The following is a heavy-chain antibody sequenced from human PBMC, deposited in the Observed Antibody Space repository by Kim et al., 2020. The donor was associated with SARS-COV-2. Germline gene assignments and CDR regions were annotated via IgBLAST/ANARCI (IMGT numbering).Heavy chain of an antibody. Sequence: SETLSLTCTVSGGSISSSSYYWGWIRQPPGKGLEWIGSIYYSGSTYYNPSLKSRVTISVDTSKNQFSLKLSSVTAADTAVYYYARQDNGLLWFGEVGYCDYWGQGTLVTVSS. V-gene: IGHV4-39*01. J-gene: IGHJ4*02. CDR1: GGSISSSSYY. D-gene: IGHD3-10*01. CDR3: ARQDNGLLWFGEVGYCDY. CDR2: IYYSGST.